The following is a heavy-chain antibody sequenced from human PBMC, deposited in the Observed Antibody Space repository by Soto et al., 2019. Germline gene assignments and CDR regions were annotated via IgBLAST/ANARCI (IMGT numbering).Heavy chain of an antibody. J-gene: IGHJ5*02. Sequence: SWGSLRISCASSDFTFSSYAMSWVRQAPGKGLEWVSGISGSGGSTYYADSVKGRFTISRDNSKNTLYLQMNSLRAEDMAVYYCAKEPTWGVRGNWFDPWGQGTLVTSPQ. CDR2: ISGSGGST. CDR3: AKEPTWGVRGNWFDP. D-gene: IGHD3-10*02. CDR1: DFTFSSYA. V-gene: IGHV3-23*01.